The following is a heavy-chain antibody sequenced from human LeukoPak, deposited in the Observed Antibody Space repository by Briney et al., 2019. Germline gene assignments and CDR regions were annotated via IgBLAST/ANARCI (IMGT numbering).Heavy chain of an antibody. CDR3: ARVKGGYPLQPVSLNPPVNYYYYMDV. CDR2: IYYSGST. D-gene: IGHD5-12*01. V-gene: IGHV4-31*03. Sequence: SETLSLTCTVSGGSISSGGYYWSWIRQHPGKGLEWIGYIYYSGSTYYNPSLKSRVAISVDTSKNQFSLKLSSVTAADTAVYYCARVKGGYPLQPVSLNPPVNYYYYMDVWGKGTTVTVSS. CDR1: GGSISSGGYY. J-gene: IGHJ6*03.